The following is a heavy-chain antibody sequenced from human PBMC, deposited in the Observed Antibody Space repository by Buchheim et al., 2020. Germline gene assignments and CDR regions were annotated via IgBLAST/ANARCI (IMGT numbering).Heavy chain of an antibody. J-gene: IGHJ6*02. CDR3: ARRASGYDPYYFYGMDV. D-gene: IGHD5-12*01. CDR1: GFTFSSYG. Sequence: QVQLVESGGGVVQPGRSLRLSCAASGFTFSSYGMHWVRQAPGQGLEWVAVIWYDGSNKYSADSVKGRFTISRDNSKNTLYLQMNSLRAEDTAVYYCARRASGYDPYYFYGMDVWGQGTT. CDR2: IWYDGSNK. V-gene: IGHV3-33*01.